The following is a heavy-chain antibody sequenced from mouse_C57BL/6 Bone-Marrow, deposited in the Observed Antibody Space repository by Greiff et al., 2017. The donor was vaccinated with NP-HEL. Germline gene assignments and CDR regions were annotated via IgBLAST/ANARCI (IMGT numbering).Heavy chain of an antibody. CDR1: GFTFSDYY. J-gene: IGHJ3*01. D-gene: IGHD2-5*01. Sequence: EVHLVESGGGLVQPGGSLKLSCAASGFTFSDYYMYWVRQTPEKRLEWVAYISNGGGSTYYLDTVKGRFTISRDNAKNTLYLQMRRLKSEDTAMYYCARLGAYYSNYGFAYWGQGTLVTVSA. V-gene: IGHV5-12*01. CDR2: ISNGGGST. CDR3: ARLGAYYSNYGFAY.